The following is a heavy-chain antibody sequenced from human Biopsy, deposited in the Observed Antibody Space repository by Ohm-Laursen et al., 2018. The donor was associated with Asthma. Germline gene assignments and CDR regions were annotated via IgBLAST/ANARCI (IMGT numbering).Heavy chain of an antibody. V-gene: IGHV1-2*06. D-gene: IGHD6-13*01. J-gene: IGHJ5*02. CDR3: ARGQKSAGDRWFDP. CDR1: GYPFIGYH. CDR2: INPNSGAT. Sequence: SVKVSCKASGYPFIGYHIHWMRQAPGQGLEWMGRINPNSGATNYAQKFQGRVTMTRDTSISTAYMEVSRLRSDDMAVYYCARGQKSAGDRWFDPWGQGTLVTVSS.